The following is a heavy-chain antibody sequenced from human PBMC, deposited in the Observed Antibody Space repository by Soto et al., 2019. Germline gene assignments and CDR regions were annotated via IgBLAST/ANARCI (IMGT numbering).Heavy chain of an antibody. V-gene: IGHV4-59*01. J-gene: IGHJ5*02. CDR1: GGSISSYY. D-gene: IGHD3-22*01. Sequence: PSETLSLTCTVSGGSISSYYWSWIRQPPGKGLEWIGYIYYSGSTNYNPSLKSRVTISVDTSKNKFSLKLISVTSADTAVYYCARYYYDSSGYYYSGPWAQGTLVTVS. CDR2: IYYSGST. CDR3: ARYYYDSSGYYYSGP.